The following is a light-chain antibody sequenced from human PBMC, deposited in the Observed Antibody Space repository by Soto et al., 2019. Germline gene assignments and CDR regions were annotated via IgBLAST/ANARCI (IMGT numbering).Light chain of an antibody. Sequence: DIQMTQSPSSLSASVGDRLTITCGASQGISTYLSWYQQKPGKAPKLLSYAASTLQSGVPSRFSASGSETDFTLPISSLQPADFASYSCQQNYSAPWTFGQGTKVDIK. CDR2: AAS. CDR1: QGISTY. J-gene: IGKJ1*01. CDR3: QQNYSAPWT. V-gene: IGKV1-39*01.